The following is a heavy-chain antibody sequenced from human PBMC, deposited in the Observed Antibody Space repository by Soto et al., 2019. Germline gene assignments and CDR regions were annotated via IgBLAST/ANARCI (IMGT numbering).Heavy chain of an antibody. D-gene: IGHD2-8*01. Sequence: ASVKVSCKASGYTFTSYDINWVRQATGQGLEWMGWMNPNSGNTGYAQKFQGRVTMTRNTSISTAYMELSSLRSEDTAVCYCARSKMVYANYDYYGMDVWGQGTTVTVSS. CDR3: ARSKMVYANYDYYGMDV. V-gene: IGHV1-8*01. CDR2: MNPNSGNT. CDR1: GYTFTSYD. J-gene: IGHJ6*02.